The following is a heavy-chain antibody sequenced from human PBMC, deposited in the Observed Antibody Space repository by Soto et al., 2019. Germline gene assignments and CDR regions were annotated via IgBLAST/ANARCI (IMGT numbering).Heavy chain of an antibody. D-gene: IGHD6-19*01. CDR2: ISGSGGST. CDR1: GFTFSSYT. Sequence: GGSLRLSCAASGFTFSSYTMSWVRQAPGKGLEWVSAISGSGGSTYYADSVKGRFTISRDNSKNTLYLQMNSLRAEDTAVYYCATIHRPPYSSGWFFYAFDIWGQGTMVTVSS. J-gene: IGHJ3*02. V-gene: IGHV3-23*01. CDR3: ATIHRPPYSSGWFFYAFDI.